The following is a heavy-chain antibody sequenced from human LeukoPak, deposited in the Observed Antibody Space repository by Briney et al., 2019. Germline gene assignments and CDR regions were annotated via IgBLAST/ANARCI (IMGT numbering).Heavy chain of an antibody. V-gene: IGHV3-30*18. D-gene: IGHD6-19*01. CDR1: GFTFSSYG. Sequence: GGSLRLSCAASGFTFSSYGMHWVRQAPGKGLEWVAVISYDGGNKYYADSVKGRFTISRDNSKNTLYLQMNSLRAEDTAVYYCAKGDSSGWYLNYWGQGTLVTVSS. CDR2: ISYDGGNK. J-gene: IGHJ4*02. CDR3: AKGDSSGWYLNY.